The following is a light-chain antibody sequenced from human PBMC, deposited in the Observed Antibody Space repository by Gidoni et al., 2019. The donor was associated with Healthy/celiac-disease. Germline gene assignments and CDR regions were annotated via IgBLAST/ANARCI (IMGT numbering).Light chain of an antibody. V-gene: IGLV1-44*01. CDR1: SPNIGSNT. CDR3: AAWDDSLNGVV. Sequence: QSVLTQPPSASGTPGQRVTISCSGSSPNIGSNTVTWYQQLPGPAPKLLISINNQRPSGVPNRFSGSKSGTSASLAISELQSEDEADYYCAAWDDSLNGVVFGGGTKLTVL. J-gene: IGLJ2*01. CDR2: INN.